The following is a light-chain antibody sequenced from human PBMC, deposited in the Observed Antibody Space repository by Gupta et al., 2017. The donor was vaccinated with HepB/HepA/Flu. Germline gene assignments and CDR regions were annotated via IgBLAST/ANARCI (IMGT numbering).Light chain of an antibody. CDR1: QSVSSY. J-gene: IGKJ4*01. CDR3: QQRSNWPPRVT. Sequence: EIVLTQSPATLSLSPGERATLSCRASQSVSSYLAWYQQKPGQAPRLLIYDASNRATGIPARFSGSGSGTDFNLTISSLEPEDVAVYYCQQRSNWPPRVTFGGGTKVEIK. CDR2: DAS. V-gene: IGKV3-11*01.